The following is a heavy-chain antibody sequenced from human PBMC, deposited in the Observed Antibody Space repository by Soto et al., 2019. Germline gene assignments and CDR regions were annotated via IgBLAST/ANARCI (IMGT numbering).Heavy chain of an antibody. CDR2: TYYTGST. CDR1: GGSISSTRYY. Sequence: QLQLQESGPGLVKPSETLSHTCTVSGGSISSTRYYWGWIHQPPGKGPEWIGTTYYTGSTYYNPSLKSRVTISVDMSKNQFSLKVTSVTAADTAVYYCVSGPGTTADYWGQGTLVTVSS. CDR3: VSGPGTTADY. V-gene: IGHV4-39*01. J-gene: IGHJ4*02. D-gene: IGHD1-1*01.